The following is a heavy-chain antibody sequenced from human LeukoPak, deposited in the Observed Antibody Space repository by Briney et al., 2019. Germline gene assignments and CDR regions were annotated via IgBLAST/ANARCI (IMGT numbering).Heavy chain of an antibody. CDR1: GYTFTSYG. J-gene: IGHJ4*02. CDR2: ISAYNGNT. Sequence: ASVKVSCKASGYTFTSYGISWVRQAPGQGLEWMGWISAYNGNTNYAQKLQGRVTMTEDTSTDTAYMELSSLRSEDTAVYYCATGVVGATPLAYWGQGTLVTVSS. CDR3: ATGVVGATPLAY. D-gene: IGHD1-26*01. V-gene: IGHV1-18*01.